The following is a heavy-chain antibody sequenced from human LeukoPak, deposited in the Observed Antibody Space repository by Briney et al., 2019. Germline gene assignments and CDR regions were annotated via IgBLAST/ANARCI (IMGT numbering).Heavy chain of an antibody. D-gene: IGHD1-14*01. J-gene: IGHJ6*03. CDR3: ARRIHYYYYMDV. CDR1: GYTFTGYY. CDR2: INPNSGGT. Sequence: ASVKVSCKASGYTFTGYYMHWVRQAPGQGLEWMGWINPNSGGTNYAQKLQGRVTMTTDTSTSTAYMELRSLRSDDTAVYYCARRIHYYYYMDVWGKGTTVTVSS. V-gene: IGHV1-2*02.